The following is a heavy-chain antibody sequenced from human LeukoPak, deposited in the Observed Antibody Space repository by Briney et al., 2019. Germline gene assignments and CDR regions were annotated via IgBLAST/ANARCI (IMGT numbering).Heavy chain of an antibody. CDR2: IIPIFGTA. CDR3: ATLRGQLVALS. CDR1: GGTFSSFA. Sequence: ASVKVSSKASGGTFSSFAISWVRQAPGQGLEWMGGIIPIFGTANYAQNFQGRVTITADESTSTAYMEVSSLRSEDTAVYYCATLRGQLVALSWGQGTLVTVSS. J-gene: IGHJ4*02. D-gene: IGHD5-24*01. V-gene: IGHV1-69*13.